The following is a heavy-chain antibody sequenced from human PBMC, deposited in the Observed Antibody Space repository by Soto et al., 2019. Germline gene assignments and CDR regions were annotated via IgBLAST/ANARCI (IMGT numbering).Heavy chain of an antibody. V-gene: IGHV6-1*01. CDR1: GDSVSSNSAA. Sequence: SQTLSLTCAISGDSVSSNSAAWNWIGQSPSRGLEWLGRTYYRSKWYNDYAVSVKSRITINPDTSKNQFSLQLNSVTPEDTAVYYCAREFGPSNWKYFYYYYGMDVRDQGTTVPVSS. CDR2: TYYRSKWYN. J-gene: IGHJ6*02. CDR3: AREFGPSNWKYFYYYYGMDV. D-gene: IGHD1-7*01.